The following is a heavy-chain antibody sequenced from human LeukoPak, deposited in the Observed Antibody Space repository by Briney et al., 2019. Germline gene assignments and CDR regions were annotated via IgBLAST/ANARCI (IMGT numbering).Heavy chain of an antibody. D-gene: IGHD6-19*01. CDR3: ASRAPDSSGWYYFDY. CDR2: IRYDGSNK. CDR1: GFTFSSYG. V-gene: IGHV3-30*02. Sequence: GGSLRLSCAASGFTFSSYGMHWVRQAPGKGLEWVAFIRYDGSNKYYADSVKGRFTISRDNSKNTLYLQMNSLRAEDTAVYYCASRAPDSSGWYYFDYWGQGTLVTVSS. J-gene: IGHJ4*02.